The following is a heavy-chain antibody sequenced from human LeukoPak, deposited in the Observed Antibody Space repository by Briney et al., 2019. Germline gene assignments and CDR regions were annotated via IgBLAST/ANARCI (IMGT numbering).Heavy chain of an antibody. J-gene: IGHJ4*02. D-gene: IGHD3-22*01. Sequence: PGGSLRLSCAASGFTFSSNYMRWVRQARGRGLEGGSVIYSGGRTYYSDSVKGRFTISTANSNNTLYLQMNSLRAEDTAVYYCARTYYASSGYYIGYFDYWGQGTLVTVSS. CDR2: IYSGGRT. V-gene: IGHV3-53*01. CDR1: GFTFSSNY. CDR3: ARTYYASSGYYIGYFDY.